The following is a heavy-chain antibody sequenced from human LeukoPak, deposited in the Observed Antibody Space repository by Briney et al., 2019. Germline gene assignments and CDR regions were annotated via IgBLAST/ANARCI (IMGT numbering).Heavy chain of an antibody. V-gene: IGHV3-30*09. Sequence: PGGSLRLSCAASGFTFSIFAMHGVRQAPGKGLEVVAVISFDGRDSYYADSLRGRFASSRDNSKNRLYLERNSLICEDTAVFYCAKHLTAYRSSRPFDYWGEGTLVTVSS. J-gene: IGHJ4*02. CDR2: ISFDGRDS. CDR1: GFTFSIFA. CDR3: AKHLTAYRSSRPFDY. D-gene: IGHD6-6*01.